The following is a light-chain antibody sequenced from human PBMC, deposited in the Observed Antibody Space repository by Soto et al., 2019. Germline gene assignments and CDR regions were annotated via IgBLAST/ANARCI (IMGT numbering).Light chain of an antibody. J-gene: IGKJ2*01. CDR1: QSVSSN. CDR2: GAS. Sequence: EIVMTQSPATLSVSPGERATLSCRASQSVSSNLAWYQQKPGQAPRLLIYGASTRATGIPARFSGSRSRTEITLTISSLQSEDFAVYYCQQYNTSPFTFGQGTKLEIK. CDR3: QQYNTSPFT. V-gene: IGKV3-15*01.